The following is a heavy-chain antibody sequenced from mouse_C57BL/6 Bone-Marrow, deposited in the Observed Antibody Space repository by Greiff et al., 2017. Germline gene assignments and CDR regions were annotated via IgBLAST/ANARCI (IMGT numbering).Heavy chain of an antibody. Sequence: EVQLQQSGAELVRPGSSVKMSCKTSGYTFTSYGINWVKQRPGQGLEWIGYIYIGHGYTEYNEKFTGKATLTSDTSSSTAYMQLSSLTSEDSAIYSCERAHDYDSSHWYVDVWGTGTTVTGSA. D-gene: IGHD1-1*01. CDR1: GYTFTSYG. V-gene: IGHV1-58*01. CDR2: IYIGHGYT. J-gene: IGHJ1*03. CDR3: ERAHDYDSSHWYVDV.